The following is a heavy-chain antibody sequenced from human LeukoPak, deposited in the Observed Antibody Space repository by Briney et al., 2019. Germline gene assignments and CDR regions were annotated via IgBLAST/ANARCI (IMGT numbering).Heavy chain of an antibody. Sequence: HGESLKISCKGSGYSFTSYWISWVRQMPGKGLEWMGRIDPSDSYTNYSPSFQGHVTISADKSISTAYLQWSSLKASDIAMYYCAREDDSGWSSFDYWGQGTLVTVSS. CDR1: GYSFTSYW. CDR2: IDPSDSYT. D-gene: IGHD6-19*01. V-gene: IGHV5-10-1*01. CDR3: AREDDSGWSSFDY. J-gene: IGHJ4*02.